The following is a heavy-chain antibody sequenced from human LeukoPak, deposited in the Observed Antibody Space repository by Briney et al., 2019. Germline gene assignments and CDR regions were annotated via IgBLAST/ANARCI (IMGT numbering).Heavy chain of an antibody. J-gene: IGHJ4*02. CDR3: VSTGGYSYGYDY. D-gene: IGHD5-18*01. CDR1: GGPISSSSYY. CDR2: IYYSGST. V-gene: IGHV4-39*07. Sequence: PSETLSLTCSVFGGPISSSSYYWGWIRQPPGKGLEWIGSIYYSGSTYYNPSLKSRVTISVDTSKNQFSLKLSSVTAADTAVYYCVSTGGYSYGYDYWGQGTLVTVSS.